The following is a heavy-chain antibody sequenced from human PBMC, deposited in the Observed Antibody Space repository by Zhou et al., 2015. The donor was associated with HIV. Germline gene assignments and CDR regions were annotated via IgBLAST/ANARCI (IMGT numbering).Heavy chain of an antibody. CDR1: GGTFSSYA. D-gene: IGHD1-26*01. V-gene: IGHV1-69*06. CDR2: IIPIFGTA. Sequence: QVQLVQSGAEVKKPGASVMVSCKASGGTFSSYAISWVRQAPGQGLEWMGGIIPIFGTANYAQKFQGRVTITADKSTSTAYMDLSSLTSEDTAVYFCARNPSGSYRYYFDYWGRGNPRSPSPQ. CDR3: ARNPSGSYRYYFDY. J-gene: IGHJ4*02.